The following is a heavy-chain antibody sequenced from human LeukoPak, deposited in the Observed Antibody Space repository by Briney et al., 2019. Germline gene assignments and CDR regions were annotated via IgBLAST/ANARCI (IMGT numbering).Heavy chain of an antibody. V-gene: IGHV1-69*04. J-gene: IGHJ4*02. Sequence: GASVKVSCKASGGTFSSYAISWVRQAPGQGLEWMGRIIPILGIANYAQKFQGRVTITADKSTSTAYMELSSLRSDDTAVYYCARDRRDSSGWHVPIDYWGQGTLVTVSS. CDR2: IIPILGIA. CDR3: ARDRRDSSGWHVPIDY. D-gene: IGHD6-19*01. CDR1: GGTFSSYA.